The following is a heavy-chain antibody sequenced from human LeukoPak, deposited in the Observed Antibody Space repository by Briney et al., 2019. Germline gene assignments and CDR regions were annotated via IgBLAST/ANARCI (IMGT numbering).Heavy chain of an antibody. CDR1: GGSISSGGYS. CDR3: ARGGLPGYYRGFDY. J-gene: IGHJ4*02. D-gene: IGHD3-9*01. CDR2: IYYSGST. V-gene: IGHV4-30-4*07. Sequence: SETLSLTCAVSGGSISSGGYSWSWIRQPPGKGLEWIGYIYYSGSTYYNPSLKSRVTISVDTSKNQFSLKLSSVTAADTAVYYCARGGLPGYYRGFDYWGQGTLVTVSS.